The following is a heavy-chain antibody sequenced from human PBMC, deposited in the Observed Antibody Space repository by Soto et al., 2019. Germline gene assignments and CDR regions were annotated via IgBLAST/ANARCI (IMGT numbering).Heavy chain of an antibody. J-gene: IGHJ6*02. Sequence: SETLSLTCTVSGGSIISFYWSWIRQPAGKGLEWIGRISTSGTTSYNPSLKSRVTMSADMSNNRFSLKLNSVTAADTAVYYCARGGGQYYGNYYGMDVWGQGTTVTVSS. CDR2: ISTSGTT. CDR1: GGSIISFY. V-gene: IGHV4-4*07. CDR3: ARGGGQYYGNYYGMDV. D-gene: IGHD4-17*01.